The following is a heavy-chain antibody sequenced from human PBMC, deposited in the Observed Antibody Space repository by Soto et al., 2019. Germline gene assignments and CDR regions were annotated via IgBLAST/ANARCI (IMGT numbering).Heavy chain of an antibody. D-gene: IGHD2-2*01. J-gene: IGHJ6*02. V-gene: IGHV4-30-2*01. CDR2: IYHSGST. Sequence: SETLSLTCAVSGGSISSGGYSWSWIRQPPGKGLEWIGYIYHSGSTYYNPSLKSRVTISVDTSKNQFSLKLTSVTAADTAVYYCARAVYCTTANCWDDFHYYNIDVWGQGTAVTVSS. CDR3: ARAVYCTTANCWDDFHYYNIDV. CDR1: GGSISSGGYS.